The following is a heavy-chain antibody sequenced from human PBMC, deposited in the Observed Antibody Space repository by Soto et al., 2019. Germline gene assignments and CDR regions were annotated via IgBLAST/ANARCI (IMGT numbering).Heavy chain of an antibody. V-gene: IGHV3-74*01. CDR2: INSDGSGA. CDR1: GFTFSVSW. Sequence: EVELVESGGDLVQPGGSLRLSCAASGFTFSVSWMHWVRQAPGKGLVWVSHINSDGSGATYADSVRGRFTISRDNAKNTIYLQMNSLRAEDTAVYYCSRDRSYAMDVWGQGTTVTVSS. CDR3: SRDRSYAMDV. J-gene: IGHJ6*02.